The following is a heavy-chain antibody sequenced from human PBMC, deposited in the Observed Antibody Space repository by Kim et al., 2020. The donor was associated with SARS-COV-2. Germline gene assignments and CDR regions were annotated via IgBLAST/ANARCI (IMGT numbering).Heavy chain of an antibody. J-gene: IGHJ4*02. Sequence: GGSLRLSCAASGFTFSSYGMHWVRQAPGKGLEWVAAIPYDGSNKYYADSVRGRFTISRDNSKTTLYLQMISLRAEDTAVYYCATVRGMMTTVAYFDYWGQGTLVTVSS. CDR3: ATVRGMMTTVAYFDY. CDR1: GFTFSSYG. D-gene: IGHD4-17*01. V-gene: IGHV3-30*03. CDR2: IPYDGSNK.